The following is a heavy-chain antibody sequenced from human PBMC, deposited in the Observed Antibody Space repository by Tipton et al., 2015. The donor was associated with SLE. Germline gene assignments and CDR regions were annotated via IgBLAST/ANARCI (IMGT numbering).Heavy chain of an antibody. CDR3: ARVGSGWSAFDY. CDR2: IYYSGST. V-gene: IGHV4-59*11. Sequence: LRLSCTVSGGSISSHYWSWIRQPPGKGLEWIGYIYYSGSTNYNPSLKSRVTISVDTSKNQFSLKLSSVTAADTAVYYCARVGSGWSAFDYWGQGTLVTVSS. CDR1: GGSISSHY. J-gene: IGHJ4*02. D-gene: IGHD6-19*01.